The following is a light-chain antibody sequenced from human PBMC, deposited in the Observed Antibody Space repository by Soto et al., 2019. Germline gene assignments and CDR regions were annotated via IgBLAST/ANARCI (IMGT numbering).Light chain of an antibody. CDR3: QQYGSSPWT. Sequence: ETVLTQSPDTLSLSPGERATLSCRASQSISSTYLAWYHQKPGQAPRLLIYGASSRATGIPDRFSGSGSGTDFTLTISRLVPEDSAVYYCQQYGSSPWTFGQGTKVEIK. V-gene: IGKV3-20*01. J-gene: IGKJ1*01. CDR1: QSISSTY. CDR2: GAS.